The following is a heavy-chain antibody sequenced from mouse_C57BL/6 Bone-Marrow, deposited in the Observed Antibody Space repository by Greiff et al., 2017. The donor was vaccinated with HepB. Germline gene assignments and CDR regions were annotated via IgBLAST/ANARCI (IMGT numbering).Heavy chain of an antibody. CDR1: GYTFTSYW. J-gene: IGHJ4*01. V-gene: IGHV1-72*01. Sequence: QVQLQQPGAELVKPGASVKLSCKASGYTFTSYWMHWVKQRPGRGLEWIGRIDPNSGGKKYNEKFKSKATLTVDKPSSKAYMQLSSLTSEDSAVYYCARGDYYGSTQYYYAMDYWGQGTSVTVSS. D-gene: IGHD1-1*01. CDR2: IDPNSGGK. CDR3: ARGDYYGSTQYYYAMDY.